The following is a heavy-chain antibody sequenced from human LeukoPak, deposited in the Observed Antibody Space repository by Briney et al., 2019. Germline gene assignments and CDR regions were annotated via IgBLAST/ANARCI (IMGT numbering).Heavy chain of an antibody. Sequence: PGRSLRLSCAASGFTFSSYGMHWVRQAPGKGLEWVAVIWYDGSNKYYADSVKGRFTISRDNSKNTLYLQMNSLRAEDTAVYYCALSSGYYYEGYAFDIWGQGTMVTVSS. CDR3: ALSSGYYYEGYAFDI. V-gene: IGHV3-33*01. J-gene: IGHJ3*02. D-gene: IGHD3-22*01. CDR1: GFTFSSYG. CDR2: IWYDGSNK.